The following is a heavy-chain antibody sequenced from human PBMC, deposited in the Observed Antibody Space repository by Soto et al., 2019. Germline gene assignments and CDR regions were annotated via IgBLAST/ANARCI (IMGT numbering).Heavy chain of an antibody. CDR3: ASSPTTGIAVAGGNYFDY. D-gene: IGHD6-19*01. CDR1: GFTFSSYA. CDR2: ISYDGSNK. J-gene: IGHJ4*02. V-gene: IGHV3-30-3*01. Sequence: GGSLRLSCAASGFTFSSYAMHWVRQAPGKGLEWVAVISYDGSNKYYADSVKGRFTISRDNSKNTLYLQMNSLRAEDTAVYYCASSPTTGIAVAGGNYFDYWGQGTLVTVSS.